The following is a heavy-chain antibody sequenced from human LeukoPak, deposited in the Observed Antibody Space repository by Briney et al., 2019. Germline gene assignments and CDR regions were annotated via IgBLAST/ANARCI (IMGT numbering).Heavy chain of an antibody. J-gene: IGHJ4*02. CDR1: GDSISSGSYY. V-gene: IGHV4-61*02. CDR3: AGDSSGWYFGY. D-gene: IGHD6-19*01. Sequence: SETLSLTCTVSGDSISSGSYYWSWIRQPAGKGLEWIGRIYTSGSTNYNPSLKSRVTISIDTSKNQFSLKLTSVTAADTAVYYCAGDSSGWYFGYWGQGTLVTVSS. CDR2: IYTSGST.